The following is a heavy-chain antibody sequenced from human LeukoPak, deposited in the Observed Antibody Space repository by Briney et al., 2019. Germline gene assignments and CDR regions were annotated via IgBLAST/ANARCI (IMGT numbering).Heavy chain of an antibody. CDR1: GYTFMRHC. CDR3: ARSTRTWGHDGLDL. D-gene: IGHD3-16*01. J-gene: IGHJ3*01. Sequence: ASVKLPHKAYGYTFMRHCIIWVRHAPGQGLEWMGWISGSSSNTNYAQRLQGRVTMTTDTSTTTAYMELRSLRSDDTAVYYCARSTRTWGHDGLDLWGQGTMVSV. CDR2: ISGSSSNT. V-gene: IGHV1-18*01.